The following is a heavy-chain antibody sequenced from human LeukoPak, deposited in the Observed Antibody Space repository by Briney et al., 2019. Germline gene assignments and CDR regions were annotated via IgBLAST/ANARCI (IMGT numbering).Heavy chain of an antibody. D-gene: IGHD1-26*01. CDR3: ARDGGSTGGAFDI. CDR2: ISWNSGSI. V-gene: IGHV3-9*01. Sequence: GRSLRLSCAASGFTFDDYAMHWVRQAPGKGLEWVSGISWNSGSIGYADSVKGRFTTSRDNSKNTLYLQMNSLRAEDTAVYYCARDGGSTGGAFDIWGQGTMVTVSS. CDR1: GFTFDDYA. J-gene: IGHJ3*02.